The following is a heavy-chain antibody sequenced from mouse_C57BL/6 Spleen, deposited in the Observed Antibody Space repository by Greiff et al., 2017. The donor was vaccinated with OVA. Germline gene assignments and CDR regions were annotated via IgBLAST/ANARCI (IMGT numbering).Heavy chain of an antibody. Sequence: EVHLVESGGGLVKPGGSLKLSCAASGFTFSSYAMSWVRQTPEKRLEWVATISDGGSYTYYPDNVKGRFTISRDNAKNNLYLQMSHLKSEDTAMYYCARDGSWDGYDWFAYWGQGTLVTVSA. J-gene: IGHJ3*01. CDR1: GFTFSSYA. CDR2: ISDGGSYT. D-gene: IGHD2-2*01. CDR3: ARDGSWDGYDWFAY. V-gene: IGHV5-4*01.